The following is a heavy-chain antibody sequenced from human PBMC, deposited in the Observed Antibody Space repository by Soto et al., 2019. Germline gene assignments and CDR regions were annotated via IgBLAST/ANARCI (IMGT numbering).Heavy chain of an antibody. CDR3: ARDPEMATLLYYFDY. J-gene: IGHJ4*02. CDR1: GFTFSSYA. V-gene: IGHV3-30-3*01. Sequence: PGGSLRLSCAASGFTFSSYAMHWVRQAPGKGLEWVAVISYDGSNKYYADSVKGRFTISRDNSKNTLYLQMNSLRAEDTAVYYCARDPEMATLLYYFDYWGQGTLVTVSS. CDR2: ISYDGSNK. D-gene: IGHD5-12*01.